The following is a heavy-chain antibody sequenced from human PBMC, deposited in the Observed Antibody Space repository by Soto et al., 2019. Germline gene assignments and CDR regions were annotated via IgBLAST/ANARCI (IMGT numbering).Heavy chain of an antibody. CDR1: GGSFSSYY. Sequence: SETLSLTCAVYGGSFSSYYWSWIRQPPGKGLEWIGYIYYSGSTNYNPSLKSRVTISVDTSKNQFSLKLSSVTAADTAVYYCARGHKGGRRLGNWFDPWGQGTLVTVS. V-gene: IGHV4-59*13. CDR2: IYYSGST. J-gene: IGHJ5*02. D-gene: IGHD3-16*01. CDR3: ARGHKGGRRLGNWFDP.